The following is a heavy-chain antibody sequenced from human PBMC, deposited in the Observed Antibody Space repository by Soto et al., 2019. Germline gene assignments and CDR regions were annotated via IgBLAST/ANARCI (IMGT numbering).Heavy chain of an antibody. CDR1: GGPSSSYY. CDR2: IYYSGST. J-gene: IGHJ4*02. CDR3: ASTRILTGFGY. D-gene: IGHD3-9*01. V-gene: IGHV4-59*08. Sequence: SETLSLTCTVSGGPSSSYYWSWIRQPPGKGLEWIGYIYYSGSTNYNPSLKSRVTISVDTSKNQFSLKLSSVTAADTAVYYCASTRILTGFGYWGQGTLVTVSS.